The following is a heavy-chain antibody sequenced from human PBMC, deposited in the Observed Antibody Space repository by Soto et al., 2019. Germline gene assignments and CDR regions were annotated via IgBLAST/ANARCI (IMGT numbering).Heavy chain of an antibody. CDR2: IYYSGST. V-gene: IGHV4-59*08. J-gene: IGHJ4*02. CDR3: ARLGLYGGDYFDY. CDR1: GGSISSYY. Sequence: SETLSLTCTVSGGSISSYYWSWIRQPPGKGLEWIGYIYYSGSTNYNPPLKGRVTISVDTSKNQVSLKLSSVTAADTAVYYCARLGLYGGDYFDYWGQGTLVTVSS. D-gene: IGHD4-17*01.